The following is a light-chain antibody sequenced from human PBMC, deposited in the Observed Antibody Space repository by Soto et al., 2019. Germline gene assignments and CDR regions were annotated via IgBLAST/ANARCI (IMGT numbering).Light chain of an antibody. CDR3: QQRSNWPLT. CDR2: DAS. V-gene: IGKV3-11*01. CDR1: QSVRSY. Sequence: EIVLTQSPATLSLSPGERATLSCRASQSVRSYLAWYQQTPGQAPRLLIYDASNRATGIPARFRGSGSGTDFTLTISSLEPEDFAVYYCQQRSNWPLTFGGGTKVDIK. J-gene: IGKJ4*01.